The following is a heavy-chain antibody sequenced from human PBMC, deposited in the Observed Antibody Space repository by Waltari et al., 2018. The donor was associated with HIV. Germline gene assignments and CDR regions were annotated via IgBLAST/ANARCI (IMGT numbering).Heavy chain of an antibody. CDR3: AKDWTPIGLWHFDL. CDR2: IGTNGDT. Sequence: EVQLVESGGGWVQPGGSLRLSCAASGFTFRSNDMHWVRQVIGKGLEWVSGIGTNGDTYYADSVKGRFTISRENGKNSLYLQMNSLRVEDTAVYYCAKDWTPIGLWHFDLWGRGTLVTVSS. J-gene: IGHJ2*01. V-gene: IGHV3-13*01. CDR1: GFTFRSND. D-gene: IGHD1-1*01.